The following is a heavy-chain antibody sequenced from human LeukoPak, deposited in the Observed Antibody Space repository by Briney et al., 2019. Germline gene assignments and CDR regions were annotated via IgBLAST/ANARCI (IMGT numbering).Heavy chain of an antibody. CDR3: ARVRGYDILTGYYSNWFDP. V-gene: IGHV3-74*01. D-gene: IGHD3-9*01. Sequence: PGGSLRLSCAASGFTFNTNWMHWVRQAPGKGLVWVSRINSDGSSTSYADSVKGRFTISRDNAKNTLYLQMNSLRAEDTAVYYCARVRGYDILTGYYSNWFDPWGQGTLVTVSS. J-gene: IGHJ5*02. CDR1: GFTFNTNW. CDR2: INSDGSST.